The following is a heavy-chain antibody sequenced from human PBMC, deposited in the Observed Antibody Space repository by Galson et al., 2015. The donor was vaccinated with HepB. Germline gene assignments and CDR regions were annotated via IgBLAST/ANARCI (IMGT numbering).Heavy chain of an antibody. D-gene: IGHD4-17*01. CDR2: INDGGTRT. Sequence: SLRLSCAASGFTFSGFWMHWVRQAPGKGLVWVSSINDGGTRTRYADAVKGRVTVYRDNARGTLYLLMSNLRGDDTAVYFCTRGAPDSGDSWGKGTPVTVSS. CDR1: GFTFSGFW. J-gene: IGHJ4*02. V-gene: IGHV3-74*01. CDR3: TRGAPDSGDS.